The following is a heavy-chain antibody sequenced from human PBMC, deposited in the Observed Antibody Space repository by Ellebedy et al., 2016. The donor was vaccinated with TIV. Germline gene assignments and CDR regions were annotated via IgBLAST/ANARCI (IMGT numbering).Heavy chain of an antibody. CDR2: ISYDGSNK. J-gene: IGHJ4*02. Sequence: GESLKISXAASGFTFSSYAMHWVRQAPGKGLEWVAVISYDGSNKYYADSVKGRFTISRDNSKNTLYLQMNSLRAEDTAVYYCARDRAYDFWSGYADYWGQGTLVTVSS. CDR3: ARDRAYDFWSGYADY. V-gene: IGHV3-30-3*01. D-gene: IGHD3-3*01. CDR1: GFTFSSYA.